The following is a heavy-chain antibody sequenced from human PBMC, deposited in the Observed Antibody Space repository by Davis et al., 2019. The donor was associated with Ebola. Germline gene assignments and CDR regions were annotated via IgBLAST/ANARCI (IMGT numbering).Heavy chain of an antibody. J-gene: IGHJ4*02. Sequence: SVKVSCKASGYTFTTYGISWVRQAPGQGLEWMAGIIPIFGTTNYVQKFQGRVTITADESTNTAYMELTSLRSEDTAVYYCARGIRLYDSDFWDWGQGTLVTVSS. V-gene: IGHV1-69*13. CDR1: GYTFTTYG. CDR3: ARGIRLYDSDFWD. CDR2: IIPIFGTT. D-gene: IGHD3-22*01.